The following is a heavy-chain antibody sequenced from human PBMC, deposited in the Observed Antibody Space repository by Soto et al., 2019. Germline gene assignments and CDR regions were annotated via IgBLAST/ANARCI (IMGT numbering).Heavy chain of an antibody. J-gene: IGHJ3*02. V-gene: IGHV1-69*13. CDR3: ARVRYCGGDCYLDAFDI. D-gene: IGHD2-21*02. CDR1: GGTLSSYA. Sequence: PVKVSCKASGGTLSSYALSWVRQAPGQGLEWMGGIIPIFGTANYAQKFQGRVTITADESTSTAYMELSSLRSEDTALYYCARVRYCGGDCYLDAFDIWGQGTMVTVSS. CDR2: IIPIFGTA.